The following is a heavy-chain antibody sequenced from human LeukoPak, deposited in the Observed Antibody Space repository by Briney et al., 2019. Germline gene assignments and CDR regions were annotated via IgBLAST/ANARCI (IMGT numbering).Heavy chain of an antibody. V-gene: IGHV4-59*01. J-gene: IGHJ3*02. D-gene: IGHD2-15*01. CDR1: GGSISSYY. CDR2: IYYSGST. Sequence: SETLSLTCTVSGGSISSYYWSWIRQPPGKGLEWIGYIYYSGSTNYNPSLKSRVTISVDTSKDQFSLKLSSVTAADTAVYYCASLRGIGGYCSGGSCYSSAFDIWGQGTMVTVSS. CDR3: ASLRGIGGYCSGGSCYSSAFDI.